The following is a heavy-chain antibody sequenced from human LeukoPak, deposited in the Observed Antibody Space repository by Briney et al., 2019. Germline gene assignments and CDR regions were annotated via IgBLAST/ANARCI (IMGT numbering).Heavy chain of an antibody. CDR1: GYAFTSYA. CDR3: ASDSGYDLSAFDY. D-gene: IGHD5-12*01. Sequence: SVKVSCKASGYAFTSYAINWVRQAPRQGLEWMGGIIPMFDTTNYAQKFQGRVTITADKSTTTAYMELSSLRFEDTAVYYCASDSGYDLSAFDYWGQGTLVTVSS. J-gene: IGHJ4*02. V-gene: IGHV1-69*06. CDR2: IIPMFDTT.